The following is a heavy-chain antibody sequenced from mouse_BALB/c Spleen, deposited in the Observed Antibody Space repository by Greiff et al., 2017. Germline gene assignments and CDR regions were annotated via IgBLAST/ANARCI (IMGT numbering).Heavy chain of an antibody. CDR2: LYPSDSET. CDR3: ARSNLYYFDY. Sequence: QVQLQQPGAELVQPGAPVKLSCKASGYTFTSYWMNWVKQRPGRGLEWIGRLYPSDSETHYNQKFKDKATLTVDKSSSTAYIQLSSLTSEDSAVYYCARSNLYYFDYWGQGTTLTVAS. J-gene: IGHJ2*01. CDR1: GYTFTSYW. V-gene: IGHV1-69*02. D-gene: IGHD6-1*01.